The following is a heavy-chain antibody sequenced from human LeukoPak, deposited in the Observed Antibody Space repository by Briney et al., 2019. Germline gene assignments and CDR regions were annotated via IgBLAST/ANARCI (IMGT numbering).Heavy chain of an antibody. CDR1: GGTFSSYA. CDR3: ASAVNYYYYMDV. J-gene: IGHJ6*03. V-gene: IGHV1-69*05. CDR2: IIPIFGTA. D-gene: IGHD6-19*01. Sequence: SAKVSCKASGGTFSSYAISWVRQAPGQGLEWMGRIIPIFGTANYAQKFQGRVTITTDESTSTAYMELSSLRSEDTAVYYCASAVNYYYYMDVWGKGTTVTVSS.